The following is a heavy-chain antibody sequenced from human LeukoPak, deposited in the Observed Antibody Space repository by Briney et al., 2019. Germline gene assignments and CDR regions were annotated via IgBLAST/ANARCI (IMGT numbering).Heavy chain of an antibody. J-gene: IGHJ5*02. CDR2: ISWNSGSI. CDR3: ARGSSSWYHVLDWFDP. V-gene: IGHV3-9*01. Sequence: GGSLRLSCAASGFTFDDYAMHWVRQAPGKGLEWVSGISWNSGSIGYADSVKGRFTISRDNAKNSLYLQMNNLRAEDTAVYYCARGSSSWYHVLDWFDPWGQGTLVTVSS. D-gene: IGHD6-13*01. CDR1: GFTFDDYA.